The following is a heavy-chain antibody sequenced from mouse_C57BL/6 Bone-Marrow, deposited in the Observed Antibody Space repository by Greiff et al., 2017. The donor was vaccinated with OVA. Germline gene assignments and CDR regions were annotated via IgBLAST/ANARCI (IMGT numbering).Heavy chain of an antibody. V-gene: IGHV1-55*01. CDR2: IYPGSGST. Sequence: QVQLQQPGAELVKPGASVKMSCKASGYTFTSYWITWVKQRPGQGLEWIGDIYPGSGSTNYNEKFKSKATLTGDTSSSTAYMQLSSLTSEDSAVYYCARGGDYWGQGTTLTVSS. CDR1: GYTFTSYW. J-gene: IGHJ2*01. CDR3: ARGGDY.